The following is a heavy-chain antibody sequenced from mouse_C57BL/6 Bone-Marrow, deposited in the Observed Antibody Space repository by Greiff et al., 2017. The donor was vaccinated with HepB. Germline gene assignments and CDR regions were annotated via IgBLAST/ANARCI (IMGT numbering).Heavy chain of an antibody. Sequence: QVQLQQSGPELVRPGVSVKISCKGSGYTFTDYAMHWVKQSHAKSLEWIGVISTYYGDASYNQKFKDKATMTVDKSSSTAYMELARLTAEDSAVYYCAREEITTVVANRWYFDVWGTGTTVTVSS. CDR3: AREEITTVVANRWYFDV. CDR1: GYTFTDYA. J-gene: IGHJ1*03. CDR2: ISTYYGDA. V-gene: IGHV1-67*01. D-gene: IGHD1-1*01.